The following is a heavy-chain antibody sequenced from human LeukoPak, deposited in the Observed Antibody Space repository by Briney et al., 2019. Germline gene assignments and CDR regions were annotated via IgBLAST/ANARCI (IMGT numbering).Heavy chain of an antibody. CDR2: ISYDGSNE. CDR3: AKGVDV. CDR1: GFTFSSYV. J-gene: IGHJ6*04. V-gene: IGHV3-30*04. Sequence: GGSLRLSCAASGFTFSSYVMHWVRQAPGKGLEWVAIISYDGSNEYYADSVKGRFTISRDNARNSLFLQMNSLRAEDTAVYYCAKGVDVWGKGTTVTVSS.